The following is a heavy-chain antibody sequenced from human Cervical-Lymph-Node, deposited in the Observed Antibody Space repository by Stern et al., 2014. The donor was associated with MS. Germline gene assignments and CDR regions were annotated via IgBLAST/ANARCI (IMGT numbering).Heavy chain of an antibody. Sequence: QVTLRESGPVLVKPTETLTLTCTVSGFSLNNPTMGVSWIRQPPGKALEWLRHLFFNDEKSYSTSLKSRLTISKDISKSQVVLTMSNMDPVDTATYSCARTSYYSDSGTWVGWFDPWGQGTLVTVSS. CDR3: ARTSYYSDSGTWVGWFDP. J-gene: IGHJ5*02. D-gene: IGHD3-10*01. CDR2: LFFNDEK. CDR1: GFSLNNPTMG. V-gene: IGHV2-26*01.